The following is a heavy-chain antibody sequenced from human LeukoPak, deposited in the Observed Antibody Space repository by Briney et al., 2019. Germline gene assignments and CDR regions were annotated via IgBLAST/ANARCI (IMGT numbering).Heavy chain of an antibody. CDR3: VRDFVGPDDL. V-gene: IGHV3-74*01. CDR1: GFTLSKYW. J-gene: IGHJ5*02. CDR2: INRDGSRI. Sequence: SGGSLRLSCGDSGFTLSKYWMHWVRQAPGKGLTWVSRINRDGSRIDHAGSVKGRFTISRDNAKNTLYLQMNSLRPEDTAVYYCVRDFVGPDDLWGQGTLVTVSS. D-gene: IGHD1-26*01.